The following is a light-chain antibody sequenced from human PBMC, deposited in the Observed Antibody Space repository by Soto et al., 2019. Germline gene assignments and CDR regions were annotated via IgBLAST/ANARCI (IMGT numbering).Light chain of an antibody. CDR1: QSVSSSY. CDR2: DAS. CDR3: QHYNNWPPWT. V-gene: IGKV3D-15*01. J-gene: IGKJ1*01. Sequence: EIVLTQSPGTLSLSPGEIATFSCRASQSVSSSYLAWYQQKPGQAPRLLTYDASNRATGIPARFSGSGSGTEFTLTISTLQSEDFAIYYCQHYNNWPPWTLGQGTKVDIK.